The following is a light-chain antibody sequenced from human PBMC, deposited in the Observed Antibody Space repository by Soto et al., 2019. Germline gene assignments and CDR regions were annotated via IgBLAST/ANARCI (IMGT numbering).Light chain of an antibody. CDR2: EVS. J-gene: IGLJ2*01. Sequence: QSALTQPPSASGSPGQSVTISCTGTSSDVGGYNSVSWYQQHPGKAPKLMIYEVSKRPSGVPDRFSASKSDNTASLTVSGLQAEDEAHYYCSSYAGSKNLVFGGGTQLTVL. V-gene: IGLV2-8*01. CDR1: SSDVGGYNS. CDR3: SSYAGSKNLV.